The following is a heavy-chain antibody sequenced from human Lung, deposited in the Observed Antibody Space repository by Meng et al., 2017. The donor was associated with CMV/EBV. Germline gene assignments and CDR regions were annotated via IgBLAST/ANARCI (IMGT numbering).Heavy chain of an antibody. Sequence: SCRASGYTLTSHGLTWVRQAPGQGLEWMGWISPSIGSTNYAQKVEGRVTMTTDRSTTTAYLELRSLRYDDTAVYFCARGTGIFDYWGQGTLVTVSS. CDR1: GYTLTSHG. CDR2: ISPSIGST. CDR3: ARGTGIFDY. J-gene: IGHJ4*02. V-gene: IGHV1-18*04. D-gene: IGHD7-27*01.